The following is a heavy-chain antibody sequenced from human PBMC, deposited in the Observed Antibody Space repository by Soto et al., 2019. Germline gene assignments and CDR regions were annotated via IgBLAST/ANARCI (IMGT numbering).Heavy chain of an antibody. D-gene: IGHD3-10*01. CDR2: ISGSGGST. J-gene: IGHJ4*02. V-gene: IGHV3-23*01. Sequence: PGGSLRLSCAASGFTFSSYAMSWVRQAPGKGLEWVSAISGSGGSTYYADSVKGRFTISRDNSKNTLYLQMNSLRAEDTAVYYCAKMGLLWFWELLPEVFDYWGQGTLVTVSS. CDR1: GFTFSSYA. CDR3: AKMGLLWFWELLPEVFDY.